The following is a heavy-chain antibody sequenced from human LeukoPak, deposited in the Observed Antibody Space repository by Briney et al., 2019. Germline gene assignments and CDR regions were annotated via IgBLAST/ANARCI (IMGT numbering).Heavy chain of an antibody. V-gene: IGHV4-4*07. D-gene: IGHD1-14*01. CDR1: GGSFSSYY. Sequence: SETLSLTCSVSGGSFSSYYWSWIRQPAGKGLEWIGRIYTSGSTNYNPSLKSRVTMSVNTSNNQFSLKLTSVTAADMAVYYCARQPPQYYGMDVWGQGTTVTVSS. CDR3: ARQPPQYYGMDV. J-gene: IGHJ6*02. CDR2: IYTSGST.